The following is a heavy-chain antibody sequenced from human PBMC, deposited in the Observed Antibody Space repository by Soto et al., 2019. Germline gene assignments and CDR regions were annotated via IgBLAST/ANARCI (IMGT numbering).Heavy chain of an antibody. CDR1: GDSISSSNW. J-gene: IGHJ6*02. V-gene: IGHV4-4*02. D-gene: IGHD6-13*01. Sequence: SESLSLTCAVSGDSISSSNWWTWVRRPPGKGLEWIGDIYHTGITNYNPSLKSRVTILVDKSKNQFSLKLTSVTAADTAVYYCARYSASGQYYYFGIEVWGQRSPVSVS. CDR2: IYHTGIT. CDR3: ARYSASGQYYYFGIEV.